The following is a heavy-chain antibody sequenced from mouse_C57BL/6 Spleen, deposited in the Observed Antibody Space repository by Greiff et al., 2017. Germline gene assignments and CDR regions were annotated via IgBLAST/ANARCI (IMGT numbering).Heavy chain of an antibody. Sequence: VKLVESGAELVKPGASVKLSCKASGYTFTEYTIHWVKQRSGQGLEWIGWFYPGSGSIKYNENFKDKATLTADKSSSTVYMGLSRLTSEDSAVYFCARHEDGDYYYGSAYYFDYWGQGTTLTVSS. CDR1: GYTFTEYT. D-gene: IGHD1-1*01. J-gene: IGHJ2*01. CDR2: FYPGSGSI. V-gene: IGHV1-62-2*01. CDR3: ARHEDGDYYYGSAYYFDY.